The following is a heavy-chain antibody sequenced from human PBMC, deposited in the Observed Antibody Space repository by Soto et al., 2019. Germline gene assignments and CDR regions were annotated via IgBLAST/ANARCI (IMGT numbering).Heavy chain of an antibody. CDR2: ISSSSSTI. V-gene: IGHV3-48*01. CDR3: ARGGYSSGYYPLFDY. CDR1: GFTFSSYS. Sequence: GGSLRLSCAASGFTFSSYSMNWVRQAPGKGLEWVSYISSSSSTIYYADSVKGRFTISRDNAKNSLYLQMNSLRAEDTAVYYCARGGYSSGYYPLFDYWGQGTLVTVSS. D-gene: IGHD3-22*01. J-gene: IGHJ4*02.